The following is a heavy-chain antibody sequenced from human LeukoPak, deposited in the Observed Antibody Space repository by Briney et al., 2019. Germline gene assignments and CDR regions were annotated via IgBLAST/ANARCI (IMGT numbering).Heavy chain of an antibody. J-gene: IGHJ4*02. D-gene: IGHD2-2*01. CDR2: IYSGGST. CDR1: GFTVSSNY. Sequence: PGGSLRLSCAASGFTVSSNYMSWVRQAPGKGLEWVSGIYSGGSTYYADSVKGRFTISRDNSKNTLYLQMNSLRAEETAKYYCAKVASLCTSTSCVRGGFDYWGQGTLVTVSS. CDR3: AKVASLCTSTSCVRGGFDY. V-gene: IGHV3-53*01.